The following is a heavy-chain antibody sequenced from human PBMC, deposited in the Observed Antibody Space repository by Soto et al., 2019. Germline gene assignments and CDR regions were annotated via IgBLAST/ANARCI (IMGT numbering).Heavy chain of an antibody. Sequence: GESLRLSCAASGFTFSSYAMSWVRQAPGKGLEWVSAISGSGGSTYYADSVKGRFTISRDNSKNTLYLQMNSLRAEDTAVYYCAKDSREWTTSGAFDIWGQGTMVTVSS. V-gene: IGHV3-23*01. CDR2: ISGSGGST. CDR1: GFTFSSYA. J-gene: IGHJ3*02. CDR3: AKDSREWTTSGAFDI. D-gene: IGHD3-10*01.